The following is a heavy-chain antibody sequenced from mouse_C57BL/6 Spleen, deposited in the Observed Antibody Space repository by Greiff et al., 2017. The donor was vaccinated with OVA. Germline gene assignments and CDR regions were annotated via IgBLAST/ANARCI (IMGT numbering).Heavy chain of an antibody. V-gene: IGHV1-55*01. CDR2: IYPGSGNT. CDR1: GYTFTSYW. D-gene: IGHD4-1*01. J-gene: IGHJ2*01. CDR3: ARRGNWDEGNFDY. Sequence: QVQLQQPGAELVKPGASVKMSCKASGYTFTSYWITWVKQRPGQGLEWIGDIYPGSGNTNYNEKFKSKATLTVDTSSSTAYMQLSSLTSEDSAVYYCARRGNWDEGNFDYWGQGTTLTVSS.